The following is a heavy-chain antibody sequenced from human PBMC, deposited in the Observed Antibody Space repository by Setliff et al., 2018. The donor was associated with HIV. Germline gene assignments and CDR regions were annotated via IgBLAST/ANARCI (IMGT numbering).Heavy chain of an antibody. CDR1: GGSTSSYY. CDR2: IYYSGST. V-gene: IGHV4-59*01. Sequence: SETLSLTCTVSGGSTSSYYWSWIRQPPGKGLEWIGYIYYSGSTNYNPSLKSRVTISVDTSKNQFSLKLSSVTAADTAVYYCARDRGDDAFDIWGQGTMVTVSS. CDR3: ARDRGDDAFDI. J-gene: IGHJ3*02. D-gene: IGHD3-10*01.